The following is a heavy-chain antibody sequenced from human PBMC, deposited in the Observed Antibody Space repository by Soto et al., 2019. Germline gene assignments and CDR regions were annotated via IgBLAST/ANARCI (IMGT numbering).Heavy chain of an antibody. CDR3: VKGWGSVYCGGDCYSEGFDY. Sequence: PGGSLRLSCSASGFTFSSYAMHWVRQAPGKGLEYVSAISSNGGSTYYADSVKGRFTISRDNPKNTLYLQMSSLRAEDTAVYYCVKGWGSVYCGGDCYSEGFDYWGQGTLVTVSS. J-gene: IGHJ4*02. V-gene: IGHV3-64D*08. CDR2: ISSNGGST. CDR1: GFTFSSYA. D-gene: IGHD2-21*02.